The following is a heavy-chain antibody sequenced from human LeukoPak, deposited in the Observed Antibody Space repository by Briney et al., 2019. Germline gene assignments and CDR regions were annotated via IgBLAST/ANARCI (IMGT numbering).Heavy chain of an antibody. CDR2: ISGSGGST. CDR3: AKDSRDVGYSYGFILFDY. J-gene: IGHJ4*02. V-gene: IGHV3-23*01. D-gene: IGHD5-18*01. Sequence: GGSLRLSCAASGFTFSSYTMSWVRQAPGKGLEWVSAISGSGGSTYYADSVKGRFTISRDNSKNTLYLQMNSLRAEDTAVYYCAKDSRDVGYSYGFILFDYWGQGTLVTVSS. CDR1: GFTFSSYT.